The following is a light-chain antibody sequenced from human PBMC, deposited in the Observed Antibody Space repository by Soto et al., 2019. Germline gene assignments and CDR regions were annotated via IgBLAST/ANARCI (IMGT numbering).Light chain of an antibody. CDR1: QSVSSS. CDR3: QQYNNWPPLT. Sequence: DIEMTQSPATLSVSPGERATISCRASQSVSSSLAWYQQKPGKAPRLLIYDASTRATGIPARFSGSGSGTEVTPTISSLQSEDVAVYYCQQYNNWPPLTFGGGTKVEIK. J-gene: IGKJ4*01. V-gene: IGKV3-15*01. CDR2: DAS.